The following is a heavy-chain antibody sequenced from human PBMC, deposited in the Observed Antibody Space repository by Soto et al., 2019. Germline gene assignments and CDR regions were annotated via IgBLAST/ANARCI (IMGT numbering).Heavy chain of an antibody. D-gene: IGHD5-12*01. CDR3: VRDSPIGSTFSGYDGIDY. V-gene: IGHV1-69*04. J-gene: IGHJ4*02. Sequence: SVKVSCKASGDTFNFYTINWVRQAPGLGLEWMGRITPMLSVSNYAQKFRGRVTITADKSTSTAYMELSSLRSEDTAVYYCVRDSPIGSTFSGYDGIDYWGQGTLVTVSS. CDR2: ITPMLSVS. CDR1: GDTFNFYT.